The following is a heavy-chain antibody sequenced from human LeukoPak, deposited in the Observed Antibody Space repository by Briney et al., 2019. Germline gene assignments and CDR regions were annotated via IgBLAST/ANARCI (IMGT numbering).Heavy chain of an antibody. CDR1: GFTFSGYA. CDR2: ITGGAENT. V-gene: IGHV3-23*01. D-gene: IGHD1-26*01. J-gene: IGHJ4*02. CDR3: AKALSGSQDY. Sequence: PGESLRLSCAASGFTFSGYAMSWVRQAPGKGLKWLSTITGGAENTYYADSVKGRFTISRDNSKNTVYLQMNSLRAEDTAVYYCAKALSGSQDYWGQGTLVTVFS.